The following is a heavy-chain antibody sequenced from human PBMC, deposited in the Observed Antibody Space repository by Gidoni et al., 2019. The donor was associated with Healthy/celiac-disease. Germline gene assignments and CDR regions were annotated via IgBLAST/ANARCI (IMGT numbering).Heavy chain of an antibody. D-gene: IGHD3-3*01. J-gene: IGHJ3*02. Sequence: QVQLQESGPGLVKPSQTLSLTCTVSGGSISSGSYYWSWIRQPAGKGLEWIGRIYTSGSTNYNPSLKSRVTISVDTSKNQFSLKLSSVTAADTAVYYCARHSYYDFWSGGGAFDIWGQGTMVTVSS. V-gene: IGHV4-61*02. CDR1: GGSISSGSYY. CDR2: IYTSGST. CDR3: ARHSYYDFWSGGGAFDI.